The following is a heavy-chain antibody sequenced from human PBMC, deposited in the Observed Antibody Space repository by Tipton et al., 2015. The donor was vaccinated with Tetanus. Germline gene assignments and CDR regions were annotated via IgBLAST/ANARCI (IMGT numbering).Heavy chain of an antibody. Sequence: SLRLSCAASGFTFRNYWMHWVRQAPGKGLVWVSSFNTKSMSIYYADSVKGRFTISRDNAKNSLYLQMNSLRVEDTAVYYCARVGRTLGDGDWPIDYWGQGTLVTVSS. V-gene: IGHV3-21*01. CDR1: GFTFRNYW. CDR2: FNTKSMSI. J-gene: IGHJ4*02. CDR3: ARVGRTLGDGDWPIDY. D-gene: IGHD4-17*01.